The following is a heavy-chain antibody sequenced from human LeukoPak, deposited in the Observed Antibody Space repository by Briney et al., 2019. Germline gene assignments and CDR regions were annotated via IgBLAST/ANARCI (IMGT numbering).Heavy chain of an antibody. CDR1: GFTFSDYY. V-gene: IGHV3-11*01. CDR2: ISSSGSTI. J-gene: IGHJ6*03. Sequence: PGGSLRLSCAASGFTFSDYYMSWIRQAPGKGLEWVSYISSSGSTIYYADSVKGRFTISRDNAKNSLYLQMNSLRAKDTAVYYCARIPYSNYVPYYYYYMDVWGKGTTVTVSS. CDR3: ARIPYSNYVPYYYYYMDV. D-gene: IGHD4-11*01.